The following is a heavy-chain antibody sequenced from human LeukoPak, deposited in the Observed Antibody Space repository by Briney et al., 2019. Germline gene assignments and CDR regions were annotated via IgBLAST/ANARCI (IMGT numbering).Heavy chain of an antibody. CDR3: ASLSSGYYFGY. Sequence: GGSLRLSCAASGFTVSSNYMSWVRQAPGRGLEWVSVIYSGGSTYYADSVKGRFTISRDNSKNTLYLQMDSLRAEDTAVYYCASLSSGYYFGYWGQGTLVTVSS. CDR1: GFTVSSNY. D-gene: IGHD3-22*01. J-gene: IGHJ4*02. V-gene: IGHV3-66*01. CDR2: IYSGGST.